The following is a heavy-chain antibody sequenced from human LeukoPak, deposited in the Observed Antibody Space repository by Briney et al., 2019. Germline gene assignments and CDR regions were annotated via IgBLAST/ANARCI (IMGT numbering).Heavy chain of an antibody. Sequence: GRSLRLSCAVSGLNFSRAAMYWIRQAPGKGLEWVSFINVNGGAMYYADFVKGRFTISRDNAKSSLYLEMNSLRVEDTAVYYCARGPSILAAGSYYFDYWGQGSLVTVSS. D-gene: IGHD6-13*01. V-gene: IGHV3-48*03. CDR2: INVNGGAM. CDR1: GLNFSRAA. CDR3: ARGPSILAAGSYYFDY. J-gene: IGHJ4*02.